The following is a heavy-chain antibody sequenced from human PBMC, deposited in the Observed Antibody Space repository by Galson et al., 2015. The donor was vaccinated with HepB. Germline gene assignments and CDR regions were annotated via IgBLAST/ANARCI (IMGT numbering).Heavy chain of an antibody. Sequence: SLRLSCAASGFTFSDYYMSWIRQAPGKGLEWVSYISSSSSYTNYADSVKGRFTISRDNAKNSLYLQMNSLRAEDTAVYYCARDNCSSTSCYYYYYYGMDVWGQGTTVTVSS. CDR2: ISSSSSYT. D-gene: IGHD2-2*01. J-gene: IGHJ6*02. CDR1: GFTFSDYY. CDR3: ARDNCSSTSCYYYYYYGMDV. V-gene: IGHV3-11*06.